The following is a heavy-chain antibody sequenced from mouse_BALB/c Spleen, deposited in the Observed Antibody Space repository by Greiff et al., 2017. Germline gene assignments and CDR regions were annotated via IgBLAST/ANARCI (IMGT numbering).Heavy chain of an antibody. J-gene: IGHJ4*01. V-gene: IGHV5-9-4*01. Sequence: DVMLVESGGGLVKPGGSLKLSCAASGFTFSSYAMSWVRQSPEKRLEWVAEISSGGSYTYYPDTVTGRFTISRDNAKNTLYLEMSSLRSEDTAMYYCASLTRAMDYWGQGTSVTVSS. CDR2: ISSGGSYT. CDR1: GFTFSSYA. CDR3: ASLTRAMDY.